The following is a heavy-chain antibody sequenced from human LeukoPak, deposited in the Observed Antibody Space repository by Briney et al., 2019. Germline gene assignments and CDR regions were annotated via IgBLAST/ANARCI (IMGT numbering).Heavy chain of an antibody. CDR3: AKDPHSQLAYFDY. Sequence: PGRSLRLSCAASGFTFDDYAMHWVRQAPGKGLEWVSGISWNSGSIGYADSVKGRFTISRDNAKNSLYLQMNSLRAEDTALYYCAKDPHSQLAYFDYWGQGTLVTVSS. CDR1: GFTFDDYA. V-gene: IGHV3-9*01. J-gene: IGHJ4*02. D-gene: IGHD2-2*01. CDR2: ISWNSGSI.